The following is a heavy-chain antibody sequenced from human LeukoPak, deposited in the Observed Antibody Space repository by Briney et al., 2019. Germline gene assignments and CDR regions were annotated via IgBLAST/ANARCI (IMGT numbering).Heavy chain of an antibody. CDR1: GGSFSGYY. D-gene: IGHD3-10*01. CDR3: ARGGEYGSGSYYKY. V-gene: IGHV4-34*01. J-gene: IGHJ4*02. CDR2: INHSGST. Sequence: SETLSLTCAVYGGSFSGYYWSWIRQPPGKGLEWIGEINHSGSTNYNPSLKSRVTISVDTSKNQFSLKLSSVTAADTAVYYCARGGEYGSGSYYKYWGQGTRLTVSS.